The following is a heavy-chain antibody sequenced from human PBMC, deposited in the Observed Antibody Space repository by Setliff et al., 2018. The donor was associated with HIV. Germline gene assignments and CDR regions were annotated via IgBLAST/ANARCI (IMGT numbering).Heavy chain of an antibody. Sequence: KSSETLSLTCSVYGTSFSDHYWSWVRQTPGQGLEWIGEMNQSGTTNYNPSLKSRVTMSIDTSERQFSLKLTSVTAADTAVYYCVRWYYCVSGACYRADYWGQGTMVTVSS. J-gene: IGHJ4*02. CDR1: GTSFSDHY. D-gene: IGHD2-21*02. CDR2: MNQSGTT. CDR3: VRWYYCVSGACYRADY. V-gene: IGHV4-34*01.